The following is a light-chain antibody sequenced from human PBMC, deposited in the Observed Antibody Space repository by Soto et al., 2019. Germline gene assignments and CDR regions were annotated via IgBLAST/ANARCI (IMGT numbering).Light chain of an antibody. CDR1: QSVSSN. CDR3: QQYNNWPSWT. J-gene: IGKJ1*01. CDR2: GAY. Sequence: EIVMTQSPATLSVSPGERATLSCRASQSVSSNLAWYQQKPGQAPRLIVYGAYTRATGIPATFSGSGSGTEFTLTISSLQSEDFAVYYCQQYNNWPSWTFGQGTKVDIK. V-gene: IGKV3-15*01.